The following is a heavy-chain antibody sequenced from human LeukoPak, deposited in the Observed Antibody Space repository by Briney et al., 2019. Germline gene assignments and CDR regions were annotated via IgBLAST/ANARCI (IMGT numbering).Heavy chain of an antibody. V-gene: IGHV5-10-1*01. Sequence: KVSCKASGYTFTSYGISWVRQAPGQGLEWMGRIDPSDSYTNYSPSFQGHVTISADKSISTAYLQRSSLKASDTAMYYCARHAGGSYTSSDYWGQGTLVTVSS. CDR2: IDPSDSYT. D-gene: IGHD1-26*01. CDR1: GYTFTSYG. CDR3: ARHAGGSYTSSDY. J-gene: IGHJ4*02.